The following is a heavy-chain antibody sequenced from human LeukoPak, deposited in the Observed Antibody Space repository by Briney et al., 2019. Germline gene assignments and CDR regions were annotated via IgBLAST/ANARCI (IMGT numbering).Heavy chain of an antibody. J-gene: IGHJ5*02. Sequence: PSGTLSLTSTVSRGSISTYDWTWIRQSPGQGLKWIGYMNSRGANMYNPSLKSRATISVDTSKNQFSLKLTSVTAADTAVYYCARESGYVSSQVWFEPWGQGTLVTVSS. CDR2: MNSRGAN. CDR3: ARESGYVSSQVWFEP. V-gene: IGHV4-59*01. CDR1: RGSISTYD. D-gene: IGHD6-13*01.